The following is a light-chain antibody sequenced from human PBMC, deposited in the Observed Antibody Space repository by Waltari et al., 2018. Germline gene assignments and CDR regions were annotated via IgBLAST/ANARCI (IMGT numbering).Light chain of an antibody. CDR1: TSDLGAFNY. CDR2: EVG. V-gene: IGLV2-14*01. J-gene: IGLJ1*01. Sequence: QSALTQPASVSGSPGQSITISCTGPTSDLGAFNYVSWYQQHPGKAPKLGIYEVGNRPSGVSNRFSGSKSGSTASLTISWLQAEDESDYYCSSYTTSRTYVFGTGTKVTVL. CDR3: SSYTTSRTYV.